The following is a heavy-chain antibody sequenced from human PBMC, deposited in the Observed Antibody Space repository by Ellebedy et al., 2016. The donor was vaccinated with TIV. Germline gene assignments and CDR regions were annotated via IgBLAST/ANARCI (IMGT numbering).Heavy chain of an antibody. CDR2: ISAYNGNT. J-gene: IGHJ4*02. D-gene: IGHD4-17*01. Sequence: ASVKVSCKASGYTFTSYDINWVRQATGQGLEWMGWISAYNGNTNYAQKLQGRVTMTTDTSTSTAYMELRSLRSDDTAVYYCATQTYGDYYFDYWGQGTLVTVSS. V-gene: IGHV1-18*01. CDR1: GYTFTSYD. CDR3: ATQTYGDYYFDY.